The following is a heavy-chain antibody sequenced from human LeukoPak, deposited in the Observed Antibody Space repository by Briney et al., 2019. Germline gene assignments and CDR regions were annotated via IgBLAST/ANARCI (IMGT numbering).Heavy chain of an antibody. V-gene: IGHV4-59*01. Sequence: SETLSLTCTVSGGSISSYYWSWIRQPPGKGLEWIGYIYYGGSTNYNPSLKSRVTISVDTSKNQFSLKLSSVTAADTAVYYCARGYWYFDLWGRGTLVTVSS. CDR2: IYYGGST. CDR1: GGSISSYY. J-gene: IGHJ2*01. CDR3: ARGYWYFDL.